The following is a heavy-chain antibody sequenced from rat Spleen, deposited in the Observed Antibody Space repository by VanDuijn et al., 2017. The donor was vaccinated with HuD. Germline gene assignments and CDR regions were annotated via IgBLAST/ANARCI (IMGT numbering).Heavy chain of an antibody. D-gene: IGHD5-1*01. CDR2: ISSDGGNT. Sequence: EVQLVESDGGLVQPGRSLKLSCAASGFTFSDYYMAWVRQAPTKGLEWVATISSDGGNTYYRDSVKGRFTISRDNAKSSLYLQMDSLRSEDTATYYCATDLGYWGQGVMVTVSS. V-gene: IGHV5-20*01. CDR1: GFTFSDYY. CDR3: ATDLGY. J-gene: IGHJ2*01.